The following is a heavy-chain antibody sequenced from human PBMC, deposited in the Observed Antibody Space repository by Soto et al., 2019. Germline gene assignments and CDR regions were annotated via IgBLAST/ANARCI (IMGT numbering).Heavy chain of an antibody. CDR2: ISGSGGST. D-gene: IGHD6-19*01. CDR3: AKDGARFVAVAAPRYYYYGMDV. CDR1: GFTFSSYA. Sequence: GGSLRLSCAASGFTFSSYAMSWVRQAPGKGLEWVSAISGSGGSTYYADSVKGRFTISRDNSKNTLYLQMNSLRAEDTAVYYCAKDGARFVAVAAPRYYYYGMDVWGQGTKVTVSS. V-gene: IGHV3-23*01. J-gene: IGHJ6*02.